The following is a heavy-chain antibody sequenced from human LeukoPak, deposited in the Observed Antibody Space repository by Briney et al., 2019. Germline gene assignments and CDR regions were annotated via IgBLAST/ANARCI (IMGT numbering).Heavy chain of an antibody. CDR2: ISSSGSTI. CDR1: GFTFSDYY. Sequence: GGSLRLSCAASGFTFSDYYMSWIRQAPGKGLEWVSYISSSGSTIYYADSVKGRFTISRDNAKNSLYLQMNSLRAEDTAVYYCAREYYDSSGYYYFDYWGQGTLVTASS. J-gene: IGHJ4*02. D-gene: IGHD3-22*01. V-gene: IGHV3-11*04. CDR3: AREYYDSSGYYYFDY.